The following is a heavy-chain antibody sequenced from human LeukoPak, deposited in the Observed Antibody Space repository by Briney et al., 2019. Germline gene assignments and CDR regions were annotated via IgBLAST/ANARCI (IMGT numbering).Heavy chain of an antibody. Sequence: PGGSLRLSCAASGFTFSSYGMHWVRQAPGKGLEWVAVISYDGSNKYYADSVKGRFTISRDNSKSTLYLQMNSLRAEDTAVYYCATQEDCSSTSCYPSPYYYYGMDVWGQGTTVTVSS. CDR1: GFTFSSYG. CDR3: ATQEDCSSTSCYPSPYYYYGMDV. CDR2: ISYDGSNK. D-gene: IGHD2-2*01. V-gene: IGHV3-30*03. J-gene: IGHJ6*02.